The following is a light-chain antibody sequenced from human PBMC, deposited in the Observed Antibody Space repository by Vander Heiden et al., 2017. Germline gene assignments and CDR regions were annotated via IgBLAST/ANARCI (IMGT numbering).Light chain of an antibody. J-gene: IGLJ1*01. CDR1: SSDVGAYNS. Sequence: QSALTQPASVSGSPRQSITISCTGTSSDVGAYNSVSWYQLHPGKAPKLMIYDVSNRPSGVSTRFSGSKSGNTASVTISGLQAEDEADYYCVSYTSSTTLYVFGSGTKLTVL. CDR2: DVS. CDR3: VSYTSSTTLYV. V-gene: IGLV2-14*01.